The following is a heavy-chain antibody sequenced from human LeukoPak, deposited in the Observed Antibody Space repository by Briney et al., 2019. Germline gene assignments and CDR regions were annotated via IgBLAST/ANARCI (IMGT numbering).Heavy chain of an antibody. CDR1: EGTFGSYA. Sequence: SVKVSCKASEGTFGSYAISWLRQAPGQGLEWMGGIIPIFGTANYAQKFQGRVTITADESTSTAYMELSSLRSEDTAVYYCARARGGVVVPAADYWGQGTLVTVSS. CDR2: IIPIFGTA. V-gene: IGHV1-69*13. D-gene: IGHD2-2*01. J-gene: IGHJ4*02. CDR3: ARARGGVVVPAADY.